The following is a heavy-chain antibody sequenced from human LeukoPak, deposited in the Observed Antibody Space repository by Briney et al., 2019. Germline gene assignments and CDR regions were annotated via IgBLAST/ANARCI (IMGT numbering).Heavy chain of an antibody. CDR1: GFTFSTYG. D-gene: IGHD5-12*01. CDR2: ISSSSDSI. V-gene: IGHV3-48*04. Sequence: GVLRLSCAASGFTFSTYGMSWVRQAPGKGLEWISYISSSSDSIKYADSVKGRFTSSRDNAKISLYLQMNSLRAEDTAVYYCARAEGYDKELDYWGQGTLVTVSS. CDR3: ARAEGYDKELDY. J-gene: IGHJ4*02.